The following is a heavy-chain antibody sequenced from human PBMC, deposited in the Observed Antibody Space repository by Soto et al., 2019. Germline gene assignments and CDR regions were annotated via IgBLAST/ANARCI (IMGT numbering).Heavy chain of an antibody. J-gene: IGHJ4*02. Sequence: SEILSLTCAVSGGSISSGGYSWSWIRQPPGKGLEWIGYIYHSGSTYYNPSLKSRVTISVDRSKNQFSLKLSPVTAADTAVYYCARMDIVATIFDYWGQGTLVTVSS. V-gene: IGHV4-30-2*01. CDR2: IYHSGST. D-gene: IGHD5-12*01. CDR1: GGSISSGGYS. CDR3: ARMDIVATIFDY.